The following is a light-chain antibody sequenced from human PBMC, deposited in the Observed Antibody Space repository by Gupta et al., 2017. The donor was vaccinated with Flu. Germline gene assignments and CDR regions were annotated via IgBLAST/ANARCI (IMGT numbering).Light chain of an antibody. J-gene: IGLJ3*02. V-gene: IGLV3-1*01. CDR2: QDS. CDR1: KLGEKY. Sequence: YELTQPHSVSVSPGQTASITCSGHKLGEKYACWYQQKPGQSPVMVIYQDSMRPSGIPERFSGSNSGNTATLTISGTQTVDESYYFCQWWDSSTGVFGGGTKLTVL. CDR3: QWWDSSTGV.